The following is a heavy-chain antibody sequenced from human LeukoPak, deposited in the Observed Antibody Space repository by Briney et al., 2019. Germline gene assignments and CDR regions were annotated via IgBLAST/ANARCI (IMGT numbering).Heavy chain of an antibody. CDR3: AKQSYARSLGE. V-gene: IGHV3-23*01. Sequence: GGSLRLSCATSGFPFSDFSMSWVRQAPGKGLEWISTTNSGGTSTYYAESVKGRFTISRDNSKNTLYLQVSSLRVEDTAVYYCAKQSYARSLGEGGPGTLVSVSS. J-gene: IGHJ4*02. CDR2: TNSGGTST. CDR1: GFPFSDFS. D-gene: IGHD2-8*01.